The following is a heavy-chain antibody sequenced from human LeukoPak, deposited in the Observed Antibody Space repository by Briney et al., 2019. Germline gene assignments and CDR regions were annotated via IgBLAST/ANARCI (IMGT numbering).Heavy chain of an antibody. CDR3: ARGNYDILTGSSGPSFDY. Sequence: SETLSLTCTVSGGSISSYYWSWIRQPPGKGLEWIGYIYYSGSTNYNPSFKSRVTISVDTSKNQFSLKLSSVTAADTAVYYCARGNYDILTGSSGPSFDYWGQGTLVTVSS. CDR1: GGSISSYY. V-gene: IGHV4-59*01. D-gene: IGHD3-9*01. CDR2: IYYSGST. J-gene: IGHJ4*02.